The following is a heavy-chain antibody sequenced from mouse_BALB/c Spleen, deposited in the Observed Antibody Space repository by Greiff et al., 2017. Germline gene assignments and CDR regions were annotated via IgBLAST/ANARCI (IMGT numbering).Heavy chain of an antibody. V-gene: IGHV2-9*02. CDR2: LWAGGST. D-gene: IGHD4-1*01. J-gene: IGHJ2*01. Sequence: VQLVESGPGLVAPSQSLSITCTVSGFSLTSYGVHWVRQPPGKGLEWLGVLWAGGSTNYNSALMSRLSISKDNSKSQVFLKMNSLQTDDTAMYYCASSGTFYFDYWGQGTTLTVSS. CDR3: ASSGTFYFDY. CDR1: GFSLTSYG.